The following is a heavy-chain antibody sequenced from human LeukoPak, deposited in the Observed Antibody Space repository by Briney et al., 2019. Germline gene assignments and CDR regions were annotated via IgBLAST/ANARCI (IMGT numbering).Heavy chain of an antibody. D-gene: IGHD3-10*01. Sequence: SETLSLTCTVSGGSVSSGSNFWNWIRQPPGKGLEWIGYIYYSGSTDFNPSLRSRVTISVDTSKNRFSLELSSVTAADTAVYYCARHLDYYGSGSYEYWGQGTLVTVSS. CDR2: IYYSGST. CDR3: ARHLDYYGSGSYEY. J-gene: IGHJ4*02. CDR1: GGSVSSGSNF. V-gene: IGHV4-61*01.